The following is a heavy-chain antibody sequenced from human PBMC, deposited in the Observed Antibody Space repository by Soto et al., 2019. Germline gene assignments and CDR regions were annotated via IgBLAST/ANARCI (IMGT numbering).Heavy chain of an antibody. V-gene: IGHV3-23*01. J-gene: IGHJ4*02. CDR3: SSSRGTKRGFDF. Sequence: EVQLLESGGGLVQPGGSLRLSCAASGFSFSTYAMSWVRQAPGQGLEWVSAISGPGTNTYYADSVKSRFTISRDNSWKSSYLQVNSLRSDDTAEYYCSSSRGTKRGFDFWGQGALVTVSS. D-gene: IGHD6-19*01. CDR2: ISGPGTNT. CDR1: GFSFSTYA.